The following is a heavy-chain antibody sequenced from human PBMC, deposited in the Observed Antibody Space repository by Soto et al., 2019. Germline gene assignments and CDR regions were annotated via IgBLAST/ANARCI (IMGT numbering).Heavy chain of an antibody. CDR1: GFPFSTYA. Sequence: EVQLLESGGGLVQRGGSLRLSCEASGFPFSTYAMTWVRQVPGKGLEWVSTTSNGGNTEFAESVRGRFTVFGDNSKNTIYRKMSSLRAEDSAIYFCARDFRPGLIVPTKSGFDPWGQGTPVTVSS. CDR2: TSNGGNT. J-gene: IGHJ5*02. CDR3: ARDFRPGLIVPTKSGFDP. D-gene: IGHD2-15*01. V-gene: IGHV3-23*01.